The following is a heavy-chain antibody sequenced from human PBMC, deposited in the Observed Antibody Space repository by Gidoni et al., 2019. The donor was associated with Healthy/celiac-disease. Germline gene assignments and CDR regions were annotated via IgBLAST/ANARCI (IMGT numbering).Heavy chain of an antibody. CDR2: INPSGGST. CDR3: ARDQEAGIAVAGPLDY. J-gene: IGHJ4*02. CDR1: GYTFTSYY. D-gene: IGHD6-19*01. Sequence: QVQLVQSGAEVKKPGASVTVSCKASGYTFTSYYMHWVRQAPGQGLEWMGIINPSGGSTSYAQKFQGRVTMTRDTSTSTVYMELSSLRSEDTAVYYCARDQEAGIAVAGPLDYWGQGTLVTVSS. V-gene: IGHV1-46*01.